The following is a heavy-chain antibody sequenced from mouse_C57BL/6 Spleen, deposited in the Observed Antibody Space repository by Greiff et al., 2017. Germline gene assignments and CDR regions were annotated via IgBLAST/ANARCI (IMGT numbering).Heavy chain of an antibody. CDR2: IDPSDSYT. J-gene: IGHJ3*01. V-gene: IGHV1-59*01. CDR1: GYTFTSYW. CDR3: ARGHYDYDGAWFAY. Sequence: QVQLKQPGAELVRPGTSVKLSCKASGYTFTSYWMHWVKQRPGQGLEWIGVIDPSDSYTNYNQKFKGKATLTVDTSSSTAYMQLSSLTSEDSADYYCARGHYDYDGAWFAYWGQGTLVTVSA. D-gene: IGHD2-4*01.